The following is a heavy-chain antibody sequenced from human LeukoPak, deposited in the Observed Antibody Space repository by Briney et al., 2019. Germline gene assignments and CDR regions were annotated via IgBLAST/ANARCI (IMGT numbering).Heavy chain of an antibody. Sequence: SETLSLTCTVSGGLIGSSSFYWAWIRQTPGKGLEWIGSLAYSGSTYYKSSLKSRVTLSVDAAKNQFSLNLTSVTAADTALFYCASSTSYYYDTSGYFEYWGQGILVTVSS. D-gene: IGHD3-22*01. J-gene: IGHJ4*02. CDR3: ASSTSYYYDTSGYFEY. CDR2: LAYSGST. V-gene: IGHV4-39*01. CDR1: GGLIGSSSFY.